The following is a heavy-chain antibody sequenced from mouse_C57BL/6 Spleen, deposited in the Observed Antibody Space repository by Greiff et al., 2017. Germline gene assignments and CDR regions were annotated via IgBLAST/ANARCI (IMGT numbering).Heavy chain of an antibody. CDR1: GYAFSSYW. CDR2: IYPGDGDT. Sequence: VHLVESGAELVKPGASVKISCKASGYAFSSYWMNWVKQRPGKGLEWIGQIYPGDGDTTYNGKFKGKATLTADKSSSTAYMQLSSLTSEDAAVYFCARGIWFGVITTVVGNFDYWGQGTTLTVSS. D-gene: IGHD1-1*01. CDR3: ARGIWFGVITTVVGNFDY. J-gene: IGHJ2*01. V-gene: IGHV1-80*01.